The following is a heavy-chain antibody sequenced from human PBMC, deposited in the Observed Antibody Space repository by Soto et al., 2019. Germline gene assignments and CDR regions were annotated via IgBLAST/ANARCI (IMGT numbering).Heavy chain of an antibody. CDR3: ARDGCSTTSCYDPEHDDYYYYMDV. D-gene: IGHD2-2*01. CDR2: IIPILGIA. V-gene: IGHV1-69*04. J-gene: IGHJ6*03. CDR1: GGTFSSYT. Sequence: ASVKVSCKASGGTFSSYTISWVRQAPGQGLEWMGRIIPILGIANYAQKFQGRVTITADKSTSTAYMELSSLRSEDTAVYYCARDGCSTTSCYDPEHDDYYYYMDVWGKGTTVTVSS.